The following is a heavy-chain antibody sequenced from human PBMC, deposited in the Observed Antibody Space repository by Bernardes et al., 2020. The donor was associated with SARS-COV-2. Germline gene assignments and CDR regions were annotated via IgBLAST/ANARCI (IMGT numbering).Heavy chain of an antibody. CDR1: GGSISSSSYY. CDR3: ARQHLGGVTIFGVVTTDRYFDY. V-gene: IGHV4-39*01. J-gene: IGHJ4*02. D-gene: IGHD3-3*01. Sequence: SETLSLTCTVSGGSISSSSYYWGWIRQPPGKGLEWIGNIYYSGSTYYNPSLKSRVTISVDTSKNQFSLKLSSVTAADTAVYYCARQHLGGVTIFGVVTTDRYFDYWGRGTLVTVSS. CDR2: IYYSGST.